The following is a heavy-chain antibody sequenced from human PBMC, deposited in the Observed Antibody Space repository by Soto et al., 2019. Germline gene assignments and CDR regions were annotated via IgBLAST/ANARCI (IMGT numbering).Heavy chain of an antibody. D-gene: IGHD2-21*02. J-gene: IGHJ4*02. V-gene: IGHV3-30*03. CDR1: GFTFSTFA. Sequence: QVQLVESGGGVVQPGRSLRLSCAASGFTFSTFAMHWVRQAPGKGPEWLAVISHDGDNQYYADSVKGRFIISRDNSKNTQFLQMNILRPEDTALYYCADGVGDGWDFDYWGQGALVTVSS. CDR2: ISHDGDNQ. CDR3: ADGVGDGWDFDY.